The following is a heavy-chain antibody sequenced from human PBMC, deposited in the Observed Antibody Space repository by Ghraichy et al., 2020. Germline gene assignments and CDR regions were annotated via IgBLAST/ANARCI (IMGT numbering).Heavy chain of an antibody. CDR2: IHPTGSI. V-gene: IGHV4-34*01. CDR1: GASLSGYY. J-gene: IGHJ4*02. CDR3: ATGEWEVRFDS. D-gene: IGHD1-26*01. Sequence: SETLSLTCAVYGASLSGYYWSWIRQPPGKGLEWLGEIHPTGSINYNPSLKSRVTISPDTSKNQFSLKLTSVTAADTAVYFFATGEWEVRFDSWGPGTLVPVSS.